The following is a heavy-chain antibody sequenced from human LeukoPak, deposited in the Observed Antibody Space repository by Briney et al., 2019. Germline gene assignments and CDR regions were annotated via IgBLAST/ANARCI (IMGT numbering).Heavy chain of an antibody. CDR3: ARDQGRITMVRGVIDY. CDR1: GFTFSSYG. CDR2: IWYDGSNK. Sequence: PEGSLRLSCAASGFTFSSYGMHWVRQAPGKGLEWVAVIWYDGSNKYYADSVKGRFTISRDNSKNTLYLQMNSLRAEDTAVYYCARDQGRITMVRGVIDYWGQGTLVTVSS. V-gene: IGHV3-33*01. D-gene: IGHD3-10*01. J-gene: IGHJ4*02.